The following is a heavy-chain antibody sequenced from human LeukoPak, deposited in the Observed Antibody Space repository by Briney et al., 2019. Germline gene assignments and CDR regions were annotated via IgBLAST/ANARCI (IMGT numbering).Heavy chain of an antibody. CDR3: ARDHPWPIVDY. CDR1: GFTFSSYS. V-gene: IGHV3-48*01. D-gene: IGHD2-15*01. J-gene: IGHJ4*02. Sequence: GGSLRLSCAASGFTFSSYSMNWVRQAPGKGLEWVSYISSSSSTIYYADSAKGRFTISRDNAKNSLYLQMNSLRAEDTAVYYCARDHPWPIVDYWGQGTLVTVSS. CDR2: ISSSSSTI.